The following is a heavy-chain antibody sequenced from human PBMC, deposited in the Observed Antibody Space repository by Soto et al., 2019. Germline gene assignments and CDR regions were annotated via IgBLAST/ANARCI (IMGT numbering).Heavy chain of an antibody. CDR1: GGSISSSNW. D-gene: IGHD3-3*01. CDR3: ARARRRSIFGVVIRGYYFDY. V-gene: IGHV4-4*02. CDR2: IYHSGST. Sequence: PSETLSLTCAVSGGSISSSNWWSWVRQPPGKGLEWIGEIYHSGSTNYNPSLKSRVTISVDKSKNQFSLKLSSVTAADTAVYYCARARRRSIFGVVIRGYYFDYWGQGTLVTVSS. J-gene: IGHJ4*02.